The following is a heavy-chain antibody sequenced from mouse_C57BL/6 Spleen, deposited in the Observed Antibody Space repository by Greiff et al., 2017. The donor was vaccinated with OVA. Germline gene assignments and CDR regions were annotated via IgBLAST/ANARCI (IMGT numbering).Heavy chain of an antibody. CDR2: IDPSDSYT. D-gene: IGHD2-12*01. V-gene: IGHV1-69*01. CDR1: GYTFTSYW. J-gene: IGHJ2*01. Sequence: QVQLQQPGAELVMPGASVKLSCKASGYTFTSYWMHWVKQRPGQGLEWIGEIDPSDSYTNYNQKFEGKSTLTVDKSSSTAYMQLSSLTSEDSAVYYCARRGYSNDPPNFDYWGQGTTLTVSS. CDR3: ARRGYSNDPPNFDY.